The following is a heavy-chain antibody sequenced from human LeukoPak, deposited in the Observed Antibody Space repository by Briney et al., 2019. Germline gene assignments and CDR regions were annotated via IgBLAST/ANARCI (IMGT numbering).Heavy chain of an antibody. J-gene: IGHJ6*03. D-gene: IGHD3-3*01. V-gene: IGHV1-2*02. CDR2: INPKNGGT. CDR1: GYTFSDHY. CDR3: ARGGGGDFWSRDYYMDV. Sequence: AASVKVSCKPSGYTFSDHYMHWVRQAPGQGLEWMAWINPKNGGTTYAPKFQGRVTLTRDTSISTFYMELSRLTSDDTAVYYCARGGGGDFWSRDYYMDVWGKGTTVTDS.